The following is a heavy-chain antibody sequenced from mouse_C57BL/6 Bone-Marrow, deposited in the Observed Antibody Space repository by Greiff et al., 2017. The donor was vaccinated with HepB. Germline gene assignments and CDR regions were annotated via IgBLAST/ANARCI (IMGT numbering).Heavy chain of an antibody. J-gene: IGHJ2*01. CDR2: IYPGDGDT. D-gene: IGHD1-1*02. CDR1: GYAFSSSW. Sequence: QVQLKESGPELVKPGASVKISCKASGYAFSSSWMNWVKQRPGKGLEWIGRIYPGDGDTNYNGKFKGKATLTADKSSRTAYMQLSSLTSEDSAVYFCARGVPGGYWGQGTTLTVSS. V-gene: IGHV1-82*01. CDR3: ARGVPGGY.